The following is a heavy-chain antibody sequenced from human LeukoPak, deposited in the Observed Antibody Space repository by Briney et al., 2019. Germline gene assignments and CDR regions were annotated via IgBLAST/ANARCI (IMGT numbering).Heavy chain of an antibody. D-gene: IGHD3-10*01. CDR2: IYYSGST. CDR3: ARVATMVRGVILFDY. J-gene: IGHJ4*02. CDR1: SVSISSGDYY. Sequence: PSETLSLSCAVSSVSISSGDYYWSWIRQPPGKGLEWIEYIYYSGSTYYNPSLKSRVTISVDTSKNQFSLTASAVTAEDTAVYYCARVATMVRGVILFDYWGQGTLVTVSS. V-gene: IGHV4-30-4*02.